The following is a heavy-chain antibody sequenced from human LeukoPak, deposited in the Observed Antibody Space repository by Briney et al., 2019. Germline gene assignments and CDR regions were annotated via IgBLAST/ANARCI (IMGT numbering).Heavy chain of an antibody. Sequence: PSEALSLTCTVSGGSIRSSYYYWGWIRQPPGKGLEWIGSIYDSGSTYYNPSLKSRVTISVDTSKNQFSLKLSSVTAADTAVYYCARGPPYIVVVTAIGFFDSWGQGTLVTVSS. CDR2: IYDSGST. CDR1: GGSIRSSYYY. V-gene: IGHV4-39*07. CDR3: ARGPPYIVVVTAIGFFDS. D-gene: IGHD2-21*02. J-gene: IGHJ4*02.